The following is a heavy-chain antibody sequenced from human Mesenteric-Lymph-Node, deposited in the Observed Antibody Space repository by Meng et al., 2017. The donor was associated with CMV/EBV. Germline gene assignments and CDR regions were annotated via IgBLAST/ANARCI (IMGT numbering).Heavy chain of an antibody. CDR1: GFTFSSYA. J-gene: IGHJ4*02. D-gene: IGHD5-18*01. CDR3: AKDRPGYSYGSFDY. V-gene: IGHV3-23*01. CDR2: ISGSGGRT. Sequence: GGSLRLSCTVSGFTFSSYAMAWVRQAPGKGLEWVSSISGSGGRTYYADSVKGRFTISRDNSNDKLYLQVNNVRAEDTAVYYCAKDRPGYSYGSFDYWGQGTLVTVSS.